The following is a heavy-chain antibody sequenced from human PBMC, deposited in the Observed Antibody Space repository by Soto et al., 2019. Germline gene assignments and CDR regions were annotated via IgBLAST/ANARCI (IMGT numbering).Heavy chain of an antibody. J-gene: IGHJ3*02. Sequence: GGSLRLSCAASGFTFSSYGMHWVRQAPGKGLEWVAVIWYDGSNKYYADSVKGRFTISRDNSKNTLYLQMNSLRAEDTAVYYCAREGSIAAKAFDIWGQGTMVTVSS. CDR3: AREGSIAAKAFDI. CDR2: IWYDGSNK. V-gene: IGHV3-33*01. CDR1: GFTFSSYG. D-gene: IGHD6-6*01.